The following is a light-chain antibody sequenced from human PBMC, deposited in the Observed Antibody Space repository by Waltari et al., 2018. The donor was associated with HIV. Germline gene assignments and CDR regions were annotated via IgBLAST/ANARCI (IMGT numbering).Light chain of an antibody. CDR3: GADHGIGSNWV. J-gene: IGLJ2*01. V-gene: IGLV9-49*01. CDR2: VGNGGIVG. Sequence: QPVLTQPPSASASLGASVTLTCTLSSGYSNYKVDWYQQRPGKGPRFVMRVGNGGIVGAKGDGIPYRFSVWGSGLNRYLTINNIQEEDESDYYCGADHGIGSNWVFGGGTKLTVL. CDR1: SGYSNYK.